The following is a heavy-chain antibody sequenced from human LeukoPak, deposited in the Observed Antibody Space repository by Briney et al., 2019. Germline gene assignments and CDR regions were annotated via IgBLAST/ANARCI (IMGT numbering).Heavy chain of an antibody. V-gene: IGHV3-49*04. Sequence: PGGSLRLSCTASGFTFGDYAMSWVRQAPGKGLEWVGFIRNKAYGGTAECAASVKGRFTISRDDSKSIAYLQMNSLKTEDTAVYYCARGIIGLRGFDYWGQGTLVTVSS. CDR3: ARGIIGLRGFDY. CDR2: IRNKAYGGTA. D-gene: IGHD1-20*01. J-gene: IGHJ4*02. CDR1: GFTFGDYA.